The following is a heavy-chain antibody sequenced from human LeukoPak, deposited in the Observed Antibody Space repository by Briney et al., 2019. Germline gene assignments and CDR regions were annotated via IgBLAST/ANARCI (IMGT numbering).Heavy chain of an antibody. CDR1: RFTFSSYA. V-gene: IGHV3-23*01. Sequence: GGSLRLSCATSRFTFSSYAMTWVGQAPGRGLEWVSTISDSGARTNYADSAKGRFTISRDNSMNTLYLQMNSLRADDTAVYYCASDYFLDYWGQGTLVTVSS. CDR2: ISDSGART. J-gene: IGHJ4*02. D-gene: IGHD6-25*01. CDR3: ASDYFLDY.